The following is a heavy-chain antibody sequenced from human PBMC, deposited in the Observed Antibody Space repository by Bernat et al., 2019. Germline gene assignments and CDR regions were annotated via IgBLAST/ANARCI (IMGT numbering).Heavy chain of an antibody. CDR3: AKLPVAARPYYYYYGMDV. CDR1: GFTFSSYG. D-gene: IGHD6-6*01. Sequence: QVQLVESGGGVVQPGRSLRLSCAASGFTFSSYGMHWVRQAPGKGLEWVAVISYDGSNKYYADSGKGRFTISRDNSKNTLYLQMNSLRAEDTAVYYCAKLPVAARPYYYYYGMDVWGQGTTVTVSS. CDR2: ISYDGSNK. V-gene: IGHV3-30*18. J-gene: IGHJ6*02.